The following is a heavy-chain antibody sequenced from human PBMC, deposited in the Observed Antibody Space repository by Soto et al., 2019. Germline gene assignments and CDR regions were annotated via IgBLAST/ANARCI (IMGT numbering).Heavy chain of an antibody. V-gene: IGHV1-69*13. D-gene: IGHD1-26*01. CDR1: GGTFSSYA. J-gene: IGHJ3*02. CDR2: IIPIFGTA. Sequence: SVKVSCKASGGTFSSYAISWVRQAPGQGLEWMGGIIPIFGTANYAQKFQGRVTITADESTSTAYMELSSLRSEDTAVYYCARERNYSGSYSAFDIWGQGTMVTVSS. CDR3: ARERNYSGSYSAFDI.